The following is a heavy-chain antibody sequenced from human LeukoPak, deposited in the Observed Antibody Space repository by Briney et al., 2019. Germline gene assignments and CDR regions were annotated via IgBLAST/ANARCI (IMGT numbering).Heavy chain of an antibody. CDR3: ARGVHYDFWSGQPSYGMDV. CDR2: ISSSGSTI. Sequence: GGSLRLSCGASVFTFSSYETNGGRQAPGKGLEWVSYISSSGSTIYYADSVKGRFTISRDTAQNSLYLQMNSLRAEDTAVYYCARGVHYDFWSGQPSYGMDVWGQGTTVTVSS. CDR1: VFTFSSYE. J-gene: IGHJ6*02. D-gene: IGHD3-3*01. V-gene: IGHV3-48*03.